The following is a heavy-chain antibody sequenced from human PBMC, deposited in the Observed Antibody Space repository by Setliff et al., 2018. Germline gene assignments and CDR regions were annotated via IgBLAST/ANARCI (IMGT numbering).Heavy chain of an antibody. CDR3: ARDTSGRDALDI. V-gene: IGHV3-23*01. CDR2: ISGGGSRT. CDR1: GFTFSNYA. Sequence: LKISCAVSGFTFSNYAMNWVRQAPGKGLEWVSFISGGGSRTYYADSVKGRVTISRDNSKNTLYLQMSSLRAEDTAIYYCARDTSGRDALDIWGQGTMVTVSS. J-gene: IGHJ3*02. D-gene: IGHD3-10*01.